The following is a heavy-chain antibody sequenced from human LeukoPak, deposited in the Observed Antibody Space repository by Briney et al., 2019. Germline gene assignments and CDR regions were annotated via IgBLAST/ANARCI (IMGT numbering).Heavy chain of an antibody. CDR2: ISYDGSNK. V-gene: IGHV3-30-3*01. CDR3: ARDLGDGYNPDAYYFDY. D-gene: IGHD5-24*01. J-gene: IGHJ4*02. CDR1: GFTFSTYA. Sequence: GGSLRLSCAASGFTFSTYAMHWVRQAPGKGLEWVAVISYDGSNKYYADSVKGRFTISRDNSKNTLYLQMNSLRAEDTAVYYCARDLGDGYNPDAYYFDYWGQGTLVTVSS.